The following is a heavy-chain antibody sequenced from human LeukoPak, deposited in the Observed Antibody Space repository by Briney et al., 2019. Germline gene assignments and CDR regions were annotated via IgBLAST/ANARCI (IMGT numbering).Heavy chain of an antibody. CDR2: IWYDGSNK. J-gene: IGHJ4*02. D-gene: IGHD3-10*01. V-gene: IGHV3-33*01. Sequence: GGSLRLSCAASGFTFSSYGMHWVRQAPGKGLEWVAVIWYDGSNKYYADAVKGRFTISRDNSKNTLYLQMNSLRAEDTAVYYCARDLDGSGSYYIGYYFDYWGQGTLVTVSS. CDR3: ARDLDGSGSYYIGYYFDY. CDR1: GFTFSSYG.